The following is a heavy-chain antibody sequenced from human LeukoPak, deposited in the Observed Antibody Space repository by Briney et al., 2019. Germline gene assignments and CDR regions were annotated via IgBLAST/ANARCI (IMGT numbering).Heavy chain of an antibody. CDR1: GLTFSNAW. CDR3: TTSRSLGY. D-gene: IGHD6-13*01. V-gene: IGHV3-15*01. J-gene: IGHJ4*02. CDR2: IKSKTDGGTT. Sequence: GGSLRLSCAASGLTFSNAWMRWVRHAPGKGLERVGRIKSKTDGGTTDHAAPVKARFTISRDDSKDTLYLQMNSLKTEDTAVYYCTTSRSLGYWGQGTLVTVSS.